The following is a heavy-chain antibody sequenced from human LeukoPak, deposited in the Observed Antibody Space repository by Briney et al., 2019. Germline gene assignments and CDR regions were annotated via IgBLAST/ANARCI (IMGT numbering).Heavy chain of an antibody. CDR2: IHPISGGT. D-gene: IGHD1-7*01. CDR3: ARGSGYNWNYDFNF. CDR1: GYPLTGYY. V-gene: IGHV1-2*02. Sequence: GASVKVLCKASGYPLTGYYMLWVRQAPGQGLEWLGWIHPISGGTNHAQMFQGRVTLPRGTSISTAYMALGSLRSDDTPVYLRARGSGYNWNYDFNFWGQGTLVTVSS. J-gene: IGHJ4*02.